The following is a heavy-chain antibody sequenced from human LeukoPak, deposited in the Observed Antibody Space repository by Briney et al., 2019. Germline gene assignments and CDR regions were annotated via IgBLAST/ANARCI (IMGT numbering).Heavy chain of an antibody. Sequence: PSETLSLTCTVSGGSISSSTFYWGWIRQPPGKGLEWIGNIYYSGSTYYNPSLKSRVTISVDTSKNQFSLKLNSVTAADTAVYYCARDDYSNYVDYWGQGTLVTVSS. CDR3: ARDDYSNYVDY. J-gene: IGHJ4*02. CDR1: GGSISSSTFY. D-gene: IGHD4-11*01. V-gene: IGHV4-39*07. CDR2: IYYSGST.